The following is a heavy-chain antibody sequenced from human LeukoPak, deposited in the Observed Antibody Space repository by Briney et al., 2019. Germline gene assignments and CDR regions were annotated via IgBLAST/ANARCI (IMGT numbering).Heavy chain of an antibody. V-gene: IGHV2-70*11. CDR1: GFSLSTSGMC. J-gene: IGHJ4*02. CDR3: ARNGYDYGDYVIDY. D-gene: IGHD4-17*01. CDR2: IDWDDDK. Sequence: ESGPALVKPTQTLTLTCTFSGFSLSTSGMCVSWIRQPPGKALEWLARIDWDDDKYYSTSLKTRLTISKDTSKHQVVLTMTNMDPVDTATYYCARNGYDYGDYVIDYWGQGTLVTVSS.